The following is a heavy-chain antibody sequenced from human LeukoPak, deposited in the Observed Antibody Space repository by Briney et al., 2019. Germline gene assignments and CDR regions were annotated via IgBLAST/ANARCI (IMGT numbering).Heavy chain of an antibody. CDR3: TTAQYYYDSSGYYPLYFDY. V-gene: IGHV3-15*01. CDR1: GFTFSNAW. J-gene: IGHJ4*02. Sequence: GGSLRLSCTASGFTFSNAWMTWVRQAPGKGLEWVGRTKSKTDGGTTGYAAPVKGRFTISRDDTKNTLYLQINSLKTEDTAVHYCTTAQYYYDSSGYYPLYFDYWGQGTLVTVSS. CDR2: TKSKTDGGTT. D-gene: IGHD3-22*01.